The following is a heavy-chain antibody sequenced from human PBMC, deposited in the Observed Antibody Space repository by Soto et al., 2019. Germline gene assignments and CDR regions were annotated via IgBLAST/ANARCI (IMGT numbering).Heavy chain of an antibody. CDR3: ARAGAVVTRYSYY. CDR1: GYTFADFG. Sequence: QVQLVQSGAEVKKPGASVKVSCKTFGYTFADFGISWVRQAPGQGLEWMGWISASNGNTNHAQKLQDRVTLTTDTSTSTAYMELTSLRSDDTAVYFCARAGAVVTRYSYYWGQGTVVTVSS. V-gene: IGHV1-18*01. CDR2: ISASNGNT. D-gene: IGHD2-21*02. J-gene: IGHJ4*02.